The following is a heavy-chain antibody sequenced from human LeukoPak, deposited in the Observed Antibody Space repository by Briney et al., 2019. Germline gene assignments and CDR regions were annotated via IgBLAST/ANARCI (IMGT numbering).Heavy chain of an antibody. CDR1: GYTFTYYG. V-gene: IGHV1-18*01. Sequence: ASVKVSCKASGYTFTYYGISWVGQAPGQGLEWRGWISAYNGNTNYAKRLQGRVTMTTDTSTSTAYMELRSLRSDDTAVYYCARDQTIIAASLYWYFDLWGRGTLVTVSS. CDR3: ARDQTIIAASLYWYFDL. CDR2: ISAYNGNT. D-gene: IGHD6-25*01. J-gene: IGHJ2*01.